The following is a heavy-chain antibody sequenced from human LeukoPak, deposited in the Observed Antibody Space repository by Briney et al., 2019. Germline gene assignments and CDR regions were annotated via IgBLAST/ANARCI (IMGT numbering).Heavy chain of an antibody. D-gene: IGHD4-17*01. CDR2: MYNSGST. Sequence: PSETLSLTCTVSGRLNRRSYWSWIRQPPGKGLEWIAYMYNSGSTNYHPSLKRRVTISIDTSNNHFFLKLNFMTAAATAIYYCARGIESYGDYGYWGQGIPVTVSS. CDR1: GRLNRRSY. V-gene: IGHV4-59*01. J-gene: IGHJ4*02. CDR3: ARGIESYGDYGY.